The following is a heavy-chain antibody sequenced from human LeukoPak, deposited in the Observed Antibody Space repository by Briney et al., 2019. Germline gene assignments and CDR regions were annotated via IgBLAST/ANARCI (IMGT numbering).Heavy chain of an antibody. Sequence: SETLSLTCAVSGGSISSSNWWSWVRQPPGKGLEWIGYIYHSGSTYYNPSLKSRVTISVDRSKNQFSLKLSSVTAADTAVYYCARAPTYSYGQIDAFDIWGQGTMVTVSS. V-gene: IGHV4-4*02. D-gene: IGHD5-18*01. CDR1: GGSISSSNW. CDR3: ARAPTYSYGQIDAFDI. CDR2: IYHSGST. J-gene: IGHJ3*02.